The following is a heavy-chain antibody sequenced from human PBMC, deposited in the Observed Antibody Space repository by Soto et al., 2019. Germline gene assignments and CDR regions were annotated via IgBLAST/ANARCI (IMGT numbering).Heavy chain of an antibody. CDR2: IYYSGST. Sequence: SETLSLTCTVSGGSISSYYWSWIRQPRGKGLEWIGYIYYSGSTNYNPSLKSRVTISVDTSKNQFSLKLSSVTAADTAVYYCARDKGGGWFDPWGRGTLVTVSS. V-gene: IGHV4-59*01. CDR3: ARDKGGGWFDP. CDR1: GGSISSYY. D-gene: IGHD2-15*01. J-gene: IGHJ5*02.